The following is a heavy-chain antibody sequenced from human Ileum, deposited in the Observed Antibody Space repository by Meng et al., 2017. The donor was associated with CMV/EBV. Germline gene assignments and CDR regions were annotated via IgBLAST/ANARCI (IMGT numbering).Heavy chain of an antibody. CDR3: GRGDGYRMDV. J-gene: IGHJ6*02. CDR1: GFTFSSYW. D-gene: IGHD5-24*01. V-gene: IGHV3-74*01. CDR2: INSDGSSA. Sequence: GESLKISCAASGFTFSSYWMHWVRQAPGKGLVWVSRINSDGSSATYADSVKGRFTISRDNAKNTLYLQMNSLRAEDTAVYYCGRGDGYRMDVWGQGTTVTVSS.